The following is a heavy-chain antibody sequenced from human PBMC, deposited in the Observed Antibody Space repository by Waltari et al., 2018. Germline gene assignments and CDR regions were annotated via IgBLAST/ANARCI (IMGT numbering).Heavy chain of an antibody. J-gene: IGHJ5*02. CDR1: VGSFSVYS. Sequence: QVQLQRWGAGLLKPSETLSLTCAVYVGSFSVYSCSWIRQPPGKGLEWIGESNHSGSTKYKPSLKSRVTISGDTSKNQFSRKLSSVTAADTAVYYCARRYYDFWSGYYLRFDPGGQGTLVTVSS. D-gene: IGHD3-3*01. CDR2: SNHSGST. V-gene: IGHV4-34*01. CDR3: ARRYYDFWSGYYLRFDP.